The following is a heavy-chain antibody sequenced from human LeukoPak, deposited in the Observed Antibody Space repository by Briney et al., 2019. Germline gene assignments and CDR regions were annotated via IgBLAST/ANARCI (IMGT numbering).Heavy chain of an antibody. J-gene: IGHJ4*02. CDR2: IYYSGST. V-gene: IGHV4-61*01. D-gene: IGHD6-19*01. Sequence: SSETLSLTCTVSGGSISSSSYYWSWIRQPPGKGLEWIGYIYYSGSTNYNPSLKSRVTISVDTSKNQLSLRLSSVTAADTAVYYCARDKVAGMFDYWGQGTLVTVSS. CDR1: GGSISSSSYY. CDR3: ARDKVAGMFDY.